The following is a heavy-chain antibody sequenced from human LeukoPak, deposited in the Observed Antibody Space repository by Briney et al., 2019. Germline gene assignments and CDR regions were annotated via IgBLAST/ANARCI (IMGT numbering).Heavy chain of an antibody. CDR3: ARVKVAVAGIGWFDP. Sequence: GGSLRLSCVASAFTVRSNYVSWVRQAPGGGLEWVSVVYSGGTTYYADSVKGRFTMSRDNSKNTLYLQMNSLRAEDTAVYYCARVKVAVAGIGWFDPWGQGSLVTVSS. CDR1: AFTVRSNY. V-gene: IGHV3-53*01. D-gene: IGHD6-13*01. CDR2: VYSGGTT. J-gene: IGHJ5*02.